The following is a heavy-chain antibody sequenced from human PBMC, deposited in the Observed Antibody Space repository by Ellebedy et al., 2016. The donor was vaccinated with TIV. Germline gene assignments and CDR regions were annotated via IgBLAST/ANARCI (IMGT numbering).Heavy chain of an antibody. CDR3: ARLRGGYDFDY. J-gene: IGHJ4*02. CDR1: GFTFSTYS. CDR2: INQDGSEK. D-gene: IGHD3-16*01. Sequence: GGSLRLXXAASGFTFSTYSMNWVRQAPGKGLEWVANINQDGSEKDYVDSVKGRFTISRDSARNSLYLQMSSLRAEDTAVYYCARLRGGYDFDYWGQGTLVTVSS. V-gene: IGHV3-7*03.